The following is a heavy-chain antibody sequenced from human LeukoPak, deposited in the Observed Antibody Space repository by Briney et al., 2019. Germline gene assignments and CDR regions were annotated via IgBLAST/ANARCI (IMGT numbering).Heavy chain of an antibody. CDR2: ISYDGSNK. Sequence: GGSLRLSCAASGFTFSSYGMHWVRQAPGKGLEWVAVISYDGSNKYYADSVKGRFTISRDNSKNTLYLQMNSLRAEDTAVYYCAKVFSLYLAAAGEFDYWGQGTLVIVSS. CDR3: AKVFSLYLAAAGEFDY. CDR1: GFTFSSYG. V-gene: IGHV3-30*18. D-gene: IGHD6-13*01. J-gene: IGHJ4*02.